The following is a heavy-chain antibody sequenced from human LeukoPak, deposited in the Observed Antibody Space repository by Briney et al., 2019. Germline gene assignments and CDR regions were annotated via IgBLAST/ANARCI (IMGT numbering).Heavy chain of an antibody. Sequence: ASVKVSCKPSGYTFTTYDINWVRQATGQGLEWMGWMSPNSGNTGYTQKFQGRVTMTRNTSISTAYMELSSLRSEDTAVYYCARGRGSGHKENWFDPWGQGTLVTVSS. J-gene: IGHJ5*02. D-gene: IGHD6-19*01. V-gene: IGHV1-8*01. CDR3: ARGRGSGHKENWFDP. CDR1: GYTFTTYD. CDR2: MSPNSGNT.